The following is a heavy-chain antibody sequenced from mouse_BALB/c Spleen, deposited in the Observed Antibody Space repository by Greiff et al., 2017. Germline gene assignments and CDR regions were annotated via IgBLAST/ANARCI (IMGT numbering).Heavy chain of an antibody. V-gene: IGHV1-80*01. CDR3: AREDYGLYAMDY. J-gene: IGHJ4*01. CDR2: IYPGDGDT. Sequence: VKLVESGAELVRPGSSVKISCKASGYAFSSYWMNWVKQRPGQGLEWIGQIYPGDGDTNYNGKFKGKATLTADKSSSTAYMQLSSLTSEDSAVYFCAREDYGLYAMDYWGQGTSVTVSS. D-gene: IGHD1-1*01. CDR1: GYAFSSYW.